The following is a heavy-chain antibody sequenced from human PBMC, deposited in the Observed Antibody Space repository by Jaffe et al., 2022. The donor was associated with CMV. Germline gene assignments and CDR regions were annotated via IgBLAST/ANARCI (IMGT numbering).Heavy chain of an antibody. J-gene: IGHJ5*02. D-gene: IGHD2-15*01. Sequence: QVQLQESGPGLVKPAETLSLTCTVSGDSISNYFWSWIRQPAGKTLEWIGRISSSGAPNYNPSLKSRVTMSVDTSKNQISLRLSSVTAADTAVYYCARWDCRGGACNPDDPWGQGTLVTVSS. V-gene: IGHV4-4*07. CDR3: ARWDCRGGACNPDDP. CDR2: ISSSGAP. CDR1: GDSISNYF.